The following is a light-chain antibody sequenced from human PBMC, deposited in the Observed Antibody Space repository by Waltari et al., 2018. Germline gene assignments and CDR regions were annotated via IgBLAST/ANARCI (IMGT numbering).Light chain of an antibody. CDR3: QQYNSYSLLT. Sequence: DIQMTQSPSTLSASVGDGFTITCRASQSISNWLAWYQQKPGKVPKLLIYKSSSFESGVPSRFCSSGSAAEFSLTIISLQPDDFATYYCQQYNSYSLLTFGGGTKVEIK. J-gene: IGKJ4*01. CDR1: QSISNW. V-gene: IGKV1-5*03. CDR2: KSS.